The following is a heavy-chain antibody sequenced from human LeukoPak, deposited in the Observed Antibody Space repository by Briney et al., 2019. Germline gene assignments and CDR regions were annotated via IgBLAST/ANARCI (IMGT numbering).Heavy chain of an antibody. CDR2: INPSGSST. CDR3: AGGTTNTKGAFDM. D-gene: IGHD2-8*01. Sequence: GASVKVSCKASGYTXTNYYIHWVRQAPGQGLEWMGIINPSGSSTSYAQKFQGRVTMTRDTSTSTVYMELSSLRSEDTAVYYCAGGTTNTKGAFDMWGQGTMVTVSS. CDR1: GYTXTNYY. V-gene: IGHV1-46*01. J-gene: IGHJ3*02.